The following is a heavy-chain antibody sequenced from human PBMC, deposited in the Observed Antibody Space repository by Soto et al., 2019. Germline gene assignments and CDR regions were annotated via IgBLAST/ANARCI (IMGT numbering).Heavy chain of an antibody. V-gene: IGHV3-23*01. CDR2: ISSSGGST. D-gene: IGHD4-17*01. J-gene: IGHJ6*02. CDR1: GFTFSNHD. Sequence: PGGSLRLSCAASGFTFSNHDMNWVRQAPGRGLEWVSGISSSGGSTYYTNSVKGRFTISRDNSKNTLYLQMDSLGAEDTAVYYCAKILSRVTTYWYGLDVWGQGTTVTVSS. CDR3: AKILSRVTTYWYGLDV.